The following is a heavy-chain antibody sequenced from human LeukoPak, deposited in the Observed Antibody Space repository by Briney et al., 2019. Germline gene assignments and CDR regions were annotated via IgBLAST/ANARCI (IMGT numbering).Heavy chain of an antibody. CDR2: IYYSGST. D-gene: IGHD6-13*01. CDR3: ARVSTAAVIDY. CDR1: GGSISSGGYY. Sequence: SQTLSLTCTVSGGSISSGGYYWSWIRQHPGKGLEWIGYIYYSGSTYYNPSLKSRVTISVDTSKNQLSLKLSSVTAADTAVYYCARVSTAAVIDYWGQGTLITVSS. J-gene: IGHJ4*02. V-gene: IGHV4-31*03.